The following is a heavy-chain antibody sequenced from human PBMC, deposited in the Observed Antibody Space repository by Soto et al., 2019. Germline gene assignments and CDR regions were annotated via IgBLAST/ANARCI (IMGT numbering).Heavy chain of an antibody. CDR1: GFTFRTYT. D-gene: IGHD3-10*01. CDR2: IRGFSPYT. J-gene: IGHJ6*02. Sequence: LGESLRLSCISSGFTFRTYTMNWVRQAPGKGLEWVSGIRGFSPYTFYAESVKGRFTISRDNAKNSLYLQMNSLRAEDTAVYYCARDRGYDAHDYYYNAMDVWGQGTTVTVSS. V-gene: IGHV3-21*01. CDR3: ARDRGYDAHDYYYNAMDV.